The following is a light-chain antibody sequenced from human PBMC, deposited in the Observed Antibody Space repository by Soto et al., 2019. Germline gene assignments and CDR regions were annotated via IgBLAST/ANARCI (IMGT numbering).Light chain of an antibody. Sequence: EIVLTQSPGTLSLPPGESATLSCRASQSVSSTNLAWYQQKPGQSPRLVMFGASSRATGIPDRFSGSGSGTDFNLTISRLEPEDCAVYYCQQYGSSPVSFGQGTKLEIK. CDR3: QQYGSSPVS. CDR2: GAS. V-gene: IGKV3-20*01. J-gene: IGKJ2*03. CDR1: QSVSSTN.